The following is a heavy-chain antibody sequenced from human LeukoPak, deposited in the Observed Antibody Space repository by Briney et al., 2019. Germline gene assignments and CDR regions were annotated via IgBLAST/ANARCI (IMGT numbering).Heavy chain of an antibody. CDR1: GFTFSSYA. D-gene: IGHD3-22*01. Sequence: GGSLRLSCAASGFTFSSYAMSWVRQAPGKGLEWVSVIYSGGSTYYADSVKGRFTISRDNSKNTLYLQMNSLRAEDTAVYYCARGPHYYDSSGYSLDYWGQGTLVTVSS. J-gene: IGHJ4*02. V-gene: IGHV3-66*01. CDR2: IYSGGST. CDR3: ARGPHYYDSSGYSLDY.